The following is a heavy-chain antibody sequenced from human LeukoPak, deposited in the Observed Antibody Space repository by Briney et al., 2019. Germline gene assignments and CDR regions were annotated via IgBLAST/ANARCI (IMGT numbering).Heavy chain of an antibody. D-gene: IGHD6-19*01. V-gene: IGHV3-23*01. CDR3: ADSVRYSSGWYSAFDY. CDR1: GFTFSSYA. J-gene: IGHJ4*02. Sequence: GGSLRLSCAAPGFTFSSYAMSWVRQAPGKGLEWVSAISGSGGSTYYADSVKGRFTISRDNSKNTLYLQMNSLRAEDTAVYYCADSVRYSSGWYSAFDYWGQGTLVTVSS. CDR2: ISGSGGST.